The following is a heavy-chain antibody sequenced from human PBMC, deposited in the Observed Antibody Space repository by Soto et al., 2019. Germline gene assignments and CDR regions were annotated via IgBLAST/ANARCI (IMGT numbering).Heavy chain of an antibody. CDR3: ARGVAETDFYPWANWFDL. V-gene: IGHV4-4*07. Sequence: PSETLSLTCNVSCGSIISFYWTWIRQPAGGGLEWIGRVYDSVSSNYNPSLKTRITMSLHRSSSQFSLSLYSVTAAPTAVYYCARGVAETDFYPWANWFDLWGQGXLVTVHS. CDR1: CGSIISFY. D-gene: IGHD6-19*01. CDR2: VYDSVSS. J-gene: IGHJ5*02.